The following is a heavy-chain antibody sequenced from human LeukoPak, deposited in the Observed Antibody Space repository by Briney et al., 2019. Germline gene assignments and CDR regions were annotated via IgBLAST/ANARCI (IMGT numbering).Heavy chain of an antibody. V-gene: IGHV3-23*01. J-gene: IGHJ4*02. Sequence: PGGSLRPSCAASGFTFSSYAVNWVRQAPGKGLEWVSVISTGSEITYYADSVKGRFTISRDNSKNTLYLQMSGLRAEDTAIYYCAKGQSSTSTRSFDLWGQGTLVTVSS. CDR3: AKGQSSTSTRSFDL. CDR2: ISTGSEIT. CDR1: GFTFSSYA. D-gene: IGHD2-2*01.